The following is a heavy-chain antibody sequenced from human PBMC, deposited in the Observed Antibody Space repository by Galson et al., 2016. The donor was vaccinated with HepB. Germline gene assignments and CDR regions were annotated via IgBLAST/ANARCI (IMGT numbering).Heavy chain of an antibody. V-gene: IGHV4-4*08. CDR3: ARDRQPSRYHGLHV. Sequence: ETLSLTCTVSGGSISDYYWRWIRQPPGKGLEWIGYSYNSGSTNYNPSLKSRVTISIDTPKNQFSLQVSSVTAADTAVYYCARDRQPSRYHGLHVWGQGTTVTVSS. CDR1: GGSISDYY. D-gene: IGHD1-14*01. CDR2: SYNSGST. J-gene: IGHJ6*02.